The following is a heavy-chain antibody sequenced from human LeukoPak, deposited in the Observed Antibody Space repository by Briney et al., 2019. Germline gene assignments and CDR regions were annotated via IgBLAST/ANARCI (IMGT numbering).Heavy chain of an antibody. Sequence: PSETLPLTCTVSGGSITSYYWSWIRQPAGKGLEWIGRIYNSGTTNYNPSLKSRVTMSVDTSKNQFSLKLSSVTAADTAVYYCVREGGSENYRPFDYWGQGTLVTVSS. J-gene: IGHJ4*02. V-gene: IGHV4-4*07. CDR1: GGSITSYY. CDR2: IYNSGTT. CDR3: VREGGSENYRPFDY. D-gene: IGHD3-16*01.